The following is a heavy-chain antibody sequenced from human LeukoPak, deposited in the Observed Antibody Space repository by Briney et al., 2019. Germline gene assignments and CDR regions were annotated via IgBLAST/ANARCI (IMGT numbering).Heavy chain of an antibody. Sequence: SETLSLTCTVSGGSISSYYWSWIRQPPGKGLESIGYIYYSGSTNYNPSLKSRVTISVDTSKNQFSLKLSSVTAADTAVYYCARSRDGYNYAFDIWGQGTMVTVSS. CDR1: GGSISSYY. CDR2: IYYSGST. J-gene: IGHJ3*02. CDR3: ARSRDGYNYAFDI. D-gene: IGHD5-24*01. V-gene: IGHV4-59*01.